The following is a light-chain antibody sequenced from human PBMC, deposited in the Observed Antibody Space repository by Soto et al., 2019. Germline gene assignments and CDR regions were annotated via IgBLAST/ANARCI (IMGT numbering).Light chain of an antibody. Sequence: QAVVTQEPSLTVSPGGTVTLTCGSSTGAVTSGHYPYWFQKKPGQAPRTLIFDASNKHSWTPARFSGSLLGGKAALTLSGAQPEDEADYYCLRSYTPQPVFGGGTKLTVL. CDR1: TGAVTSGHY. V-gene: IGLV7-46*01. CDR3: LRSYTPQPV. J-gene: IGLJ2*01. CDR2: DAS.